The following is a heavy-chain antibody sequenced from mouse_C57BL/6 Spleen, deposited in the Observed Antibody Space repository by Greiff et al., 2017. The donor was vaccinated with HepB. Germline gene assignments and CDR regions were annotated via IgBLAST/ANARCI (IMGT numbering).Heavy chain of an antibody. V-gene: IGHV1-82*01. J-gene: IGHJ1*03. Sequence: QVQLQQSGPELVKPGASVKISCKASGYAFSSSWMNWVKQRPGKGLDWSGRIYPGDGDTNYNGKFKGKATLTAANSSSTAYMQRSSLTSEDSAVYFCATSTVVATGDWYFDVWGTGTTVTVSS. D-gene: IGHD1-1*01. CDR3: ATSTVVATGDWYFDV. CDR1: GYAFSSSW. CDR2: IYPGDGDT.